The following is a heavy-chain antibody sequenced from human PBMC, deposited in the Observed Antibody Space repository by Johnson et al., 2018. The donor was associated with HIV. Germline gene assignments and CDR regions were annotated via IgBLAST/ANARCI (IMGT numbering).Heavy chain of an antibody. CDR3: ARVSSSSSFDAFDI. CDR1: GFSVRTNY. CDR2: IYSDGTT. D-gene: IGHD6-6*01. Sequence: VQLVESGGGLIQPGGSLRLSCAASGFSVRTNYMSWVRQAPGKGLEWVSVIYSDGTTSFAQSVKGRFSISRDVSKNILYLQMNSLRAEDTAVYYCARVSSSSSFDAFDIWGQGTMVTVSS. J-gene: IGHJ3*02. V-gene: IGHV3-66*03.